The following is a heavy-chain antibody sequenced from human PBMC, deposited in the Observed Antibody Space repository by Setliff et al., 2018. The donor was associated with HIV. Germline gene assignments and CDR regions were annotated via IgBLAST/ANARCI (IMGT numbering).Heavy chain of an antibody. CDR1: GFTFTNAW. CDR2: IKSKSDGGTT. V-gene: IGHV3-15*01. Sequence: PGGSLRLSCAASGFTFTNAWMSWVRQAPGKGLEWVGRIKSKSDGGTTDSAAPVKGRITISRDDSKNTVYLQMNSLTTEDTAVYYCATSIAVPVYAFDMWGHGTMVTVSS. D-gene: IGHD6-19*01. CDR3: ATSIAVPVYAFDM. J-gene: IGHJ3*02.